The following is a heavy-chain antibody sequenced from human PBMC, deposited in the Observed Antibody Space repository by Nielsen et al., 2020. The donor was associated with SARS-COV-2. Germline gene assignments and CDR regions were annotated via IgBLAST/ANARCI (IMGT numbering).Heavy chain of an antibody. CDR3: APWDDFDNWFDP. Sequence: ASVKVSCKASGYTFTSYGISWVRQAPGQGLEWLGWISAYNGNTNYAQKLQGRVTMTRNTSISTAYMELNSLRAEDTAVYYCAPWDDFDNWFDPWGQGTLVTVSS. J-gene: IGHJ5*02. D-gene: IGHD1-26*01. CDR2: ISAYNGNT. V-gene: IGHV1-18*01. CDR1: GYTFTSYG.